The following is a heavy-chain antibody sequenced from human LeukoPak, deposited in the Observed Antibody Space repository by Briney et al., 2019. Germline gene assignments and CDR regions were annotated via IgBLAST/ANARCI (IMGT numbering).Heavy chain of an antibody. CDR2: IHPDGSIT. V-gene: IGHV3-74*03. CDR3: APQQTYSPYNWFDP. CDR1: GFTISNYW. Sequence: PGGSPRLSCVGSGFTISNYWMHWVRQAPGTGLVWVSRIHPDGSITTYADSAKGRFTISRDNAKNTLYLQMNSLRAEDTAVYYCAPQQTYSPYNWFDPWGQGTLVTVSP. D-gene: IGHD5-12*01. J-gene: IGHJ5*02.